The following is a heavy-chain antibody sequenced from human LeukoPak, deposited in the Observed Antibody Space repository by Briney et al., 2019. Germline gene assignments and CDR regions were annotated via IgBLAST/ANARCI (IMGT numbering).Heavy chain of an antibody. CDR1: GFTVSSNY. V-gene: IGHV3-53*01. Sequence: GGSLRLSCAASGFTVSSNYMSWVRQAPGKGLEWVSVIYSGGSTYYADSVKGRFTISRDNSKNTLCLQMNSLRAEDTAVYYCARSAPPYYDILTGYSRGSFDYWGQGTLVTVSS. D-gene: IGHD3-9*01. J-gene: IGHJ4*02. CDR2: IYSGGST. CDR3: ARSAPPYYDILTGYSRGSFDY.